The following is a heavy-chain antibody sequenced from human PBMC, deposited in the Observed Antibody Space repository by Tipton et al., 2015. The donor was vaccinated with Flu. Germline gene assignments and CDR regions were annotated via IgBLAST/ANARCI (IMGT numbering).Heavy chain of an antibody. Sequence: SLRLSCAASGFIFSDYWMAWVRQAPGKGLEWVANIKYDGSTIYYVDSVKGRFTISRDNAKNSLYHQMNNLRAEDTAMYYCTRRLVEDWGQGTQVTVSS. J-gene: IGHJ4*02. V-gene: IGHV3-7*01. CDR1: GFIFSDYW. CDR2: IKYDGSTI. CDR3: TRRLVED.